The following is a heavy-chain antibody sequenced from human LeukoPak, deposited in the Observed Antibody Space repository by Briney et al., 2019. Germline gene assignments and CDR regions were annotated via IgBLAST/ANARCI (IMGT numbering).Heavy chain of an antibody. J-gene: IGHJ4*02. V-gene: IGHV1-2*02. CDR2: INPNSGGT. Sequence: ASVKVSCKASGYTFTGYYMHWVRQAPGQGLEWMGWINPNSGGTNYAQKFQGRVTMTRDTSISTAYMELSRLRSGDTAVYYCARVPGTSIVVVPVAIVGFDYWGQGTLVTVSS. CDR3: ARVPGTSIVVVPVAIVGFDY. CDR1: GYTFTGYY. D-gene: IGHD2-2*01.